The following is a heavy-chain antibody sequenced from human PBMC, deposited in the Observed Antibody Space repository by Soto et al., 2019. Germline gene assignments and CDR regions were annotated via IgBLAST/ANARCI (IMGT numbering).Heavy chain of an antibody. CDR1: GFTFSDYS. CDR3: ARDLGYYDSSGYFDY. D-gene: IGHD3-22*01. V-gene: IGHV3-11*01. Sequence: PGGSLSLSCAASGFTFSDYSISWIRQAPGKGLEWVSYISSSGSIIYYADSVKGRFTISRDNAKNSLYLQMNSLRAEDTAVYYCARDLGYYDSSGYFDYWGQGTLVTVSS. CDR2: ISSSGSII. J-gene: IGHJ4*02.